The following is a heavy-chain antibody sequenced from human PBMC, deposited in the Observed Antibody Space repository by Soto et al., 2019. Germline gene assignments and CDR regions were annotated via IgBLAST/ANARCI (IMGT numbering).Heavy chain of an antibody. D-gene: IGHD6-19*01. V-gene: IGHV1-3*01. CDR2: ITVGNGNS. Sequence: ASVKVSCKASGYTFVNYAMHWVRQAPGQRLEWVGWITVGNGNSRYSEDLRGRVAFTRDTSASTAYMELRSLRSEDTSVYYCSIDGTYASRWYNKTTYTLDVWGQGTMVTVYS. J-gene: IGHJ6*02. CDR1: GYTFVNYA. CDR3: SIDGTYASRWYNKTTYTLDV.